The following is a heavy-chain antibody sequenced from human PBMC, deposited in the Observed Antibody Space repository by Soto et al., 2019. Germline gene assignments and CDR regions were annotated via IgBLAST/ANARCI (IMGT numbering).Heavy chain of an antibody. V-gene: IGHV1-18*01. D-gene: IGHD6-19*01. CDR1: GYTFTSYG. J-gene: IGHJ3*02. CDR2: ISAYNGNT. CDR3: ATYSSGWFRGGAFDI. Sequence: ASVKVSCKASGYTFTSYGISWVRQAPGQGLEWMGWISAYNGNTNYAQKLQGRVTMTTDTSTSTAYMELRSLRSDDTAVYYCATYSSGWFRGGAFDIWGQGTMVTVSS.